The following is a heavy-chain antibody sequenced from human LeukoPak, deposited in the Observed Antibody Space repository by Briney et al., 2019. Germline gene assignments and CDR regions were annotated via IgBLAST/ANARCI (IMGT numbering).Heavy chain of an antibody. CDR3: ARGGFVAIEDYGMDV. CDR2: INPNSGGT. Sequence: ASVKVSCKASGYTFTGYYMHWVRQASGQGLEWMGWINPNSGGTNYAQKFQGRVTMTRDTSISTAYMELSRLRSDDTAVYYCARGGFVAIEDYGMDVWGQGTTVTVSS. CDR1: GYTFTGYY. J-gene: IGHJ6*02. D-gene: IGHD3-16*02. V-gene: IGHV1-2*02.